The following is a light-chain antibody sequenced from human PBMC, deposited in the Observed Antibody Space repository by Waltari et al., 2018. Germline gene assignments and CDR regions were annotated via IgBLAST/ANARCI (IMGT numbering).Light chain of an antibody. CDR1: SPNIGSNT. Sequence: QSVLTQPPSASGTPGQRVTTSCSGSSPNIGSNTVNWYQQLPGTAPKLLIYSNNQRPSVVPDRFSGSKSGTSASLAISGLQSEDEADYYCAAWDDSLNGRVFGGGTKLTVL. J-gene: IGLJ2*01. CDR2: SNN. CDR3: AAWDDSLNGRV. V-gene: IGLV1-44*01.